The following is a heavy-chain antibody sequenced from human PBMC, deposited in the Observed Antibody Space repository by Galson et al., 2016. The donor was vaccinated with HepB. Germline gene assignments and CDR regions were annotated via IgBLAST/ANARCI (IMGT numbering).Heavy chain of an antibody. V-gene: IGHV7-4-1*02. J-gene: IGHJ5*02. CDR3: ARELTVTRNWFDP. CDR1: GYTFASYA. Sequence: SVKVSCKASGYTFASYAMNWVRQAPGQGLEWMGWINTNTGNPTYALGFTGRFVFSLDTSVSTAYLQISSLEAEDTAVYYCARELTVTRNWFDPWGQGTLVTVSS. D-gene: IGHD4-17*01. CDR2: INTNTGNP.